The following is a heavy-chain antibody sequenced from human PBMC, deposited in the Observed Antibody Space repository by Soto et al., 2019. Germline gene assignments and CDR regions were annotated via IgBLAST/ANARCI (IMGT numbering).Heavy chain of an antibody. CDR1: GFTFSNYA. CDR3: VKGNEQWLVNFDY. Sequence: GGSLRLSCAASGFTFSNYAMSWVRQAPGEGLEWVSGISDSGGSTYYADSVEGRVTISRDKSKNRLYLQMNSLRADDTAVYYCVKGNEQWLVNFDYWGQGTQVTVSS. V-gene: IGHV3-23*01. J-gene: IGHJ4*02. D-gene: IGHD6-19*01. CDR2: ISDSGGST.